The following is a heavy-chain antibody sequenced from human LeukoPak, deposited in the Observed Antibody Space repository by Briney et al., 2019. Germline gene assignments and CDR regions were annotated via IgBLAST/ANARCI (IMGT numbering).Heavy chain of an antibody. J-gene: IGHJ4*02. CDR2: ISGSGGST. D-gene: IGHD3-3*01. CDR3: ATQIDYDFWSGYYGY. Sequence: GGSLRLSCAASGFTFSSYAMSWVRQAPGKGLEWVSAISGSGGSTYYADSVKGRFTISRDNSKNTLYLQMNSLRAEDTAVHYCATQIDYDFWSGYYGYWGQGTLVTVSS. V-gene: IGHV3-23*01. CDR1: GFTFSSYA.